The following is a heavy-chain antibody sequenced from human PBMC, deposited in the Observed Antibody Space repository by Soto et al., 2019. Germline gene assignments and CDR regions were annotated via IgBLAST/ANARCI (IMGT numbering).Heavy chain of an antibody. D-gene: IGHD6-19*01. CDR2: ISWDGGST. Sequence: GGSLRLSCAASGFTFDDYTMHWVRQAPGKGLEWVSLISWDGGSTYYADSVKGRFTISRDNSKNSLYLQMNSLRTEDTALYYCAKDLSGIAVAGSRSDYYYGMDVWGQGTTVTVSS. V-gene: IGHV3-43*01. CDR1: GFTFDDYT. J-gene: IGHJ6*02. CDR3: AKDLSGIAVAGSRSDYYYGMDV.